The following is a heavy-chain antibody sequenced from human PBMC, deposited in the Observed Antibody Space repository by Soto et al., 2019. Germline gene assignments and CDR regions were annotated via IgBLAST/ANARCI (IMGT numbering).Heavy chain of an antibody. CDR3: ARDLVVVAATAYYYGMDV. Sequence: SQTLSLFCAISGDSVSSNSAAWNRIRQSPSRGLEWLGRTYYRSKWYNDYAVSVKSRITINPDTSKNQFSLQLNSVTPEDTAVYYCARDLVVVAATAYYYGMDVWGQGTTVTVSS. J-gene: IGHJ6*02. V-gene: IGHV6-1*01. D-gene: IGHD2-15*01. CDR2: TYYRSKWYN. CDR1: GDSVSSNSAA.